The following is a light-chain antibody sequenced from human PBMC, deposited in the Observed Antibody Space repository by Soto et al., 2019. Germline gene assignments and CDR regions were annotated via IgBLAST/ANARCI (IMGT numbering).Light chain of an antibody. CDR3: QSYDSSLSGYV. V-gene: IGLV1-40*01. Sequence: QSVLTQPPSVSGAPGQRVTISCPGSSSNIGAGYDVHWYQQLPGTAPKLLIYVNSNRPSGVPDRFSGSKSGTSASLAITGLQAEDEAGYYCQSYDSSLSGYVFGTGTKLTVL. CDR2: VNS. J-gene: IGLJ1*01. CDR1: SSNIGAGYD.